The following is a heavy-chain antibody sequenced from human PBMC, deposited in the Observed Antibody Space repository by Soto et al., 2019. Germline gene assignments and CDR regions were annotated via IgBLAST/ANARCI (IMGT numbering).Heavy chain of an antibody. V-gene: IGHV3-30*18. CDR3: AKDSSVTAAGSGGGFDA. CDR1: GFDFNNYG. J-gene: IGHJ5*02. Sequence: QVQLVQSGGGVVQPGRSLRLSCAASGFDFNNYGLHWVRQAPGKGLEWVASISFDGGKQYYADSVKGRFTISRDKSNSTLYLEMNSLGAEDTATYYSAKDSSVTAAGSGGGFDAWGQGTLVIVSS. D-gene: IGHD6-13*01. CDR2: ISFDGGKQ.